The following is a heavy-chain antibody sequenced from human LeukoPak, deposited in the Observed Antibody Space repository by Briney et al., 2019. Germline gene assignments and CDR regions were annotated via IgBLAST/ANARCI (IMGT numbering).Heavy chain of an antibody. V-gene: IGHV4-30-4*08. CDR1: GGSISSGDYY. J-gene: IGHJ3*02. CDR3: AREAGGDDAFDI. Sequence: SQTLSLTCTVSGGSISSGDYYWSWIRQPPGKGLEWIGYIYYSGSTYYNPSLKSRVTISVDTSKNQFSLKLSSVTAADTAVYYCAREAGGDDAFDIWGQGTMVTVSS. D-gene: IGHD2-21*02. CDR2: IYYSGST.